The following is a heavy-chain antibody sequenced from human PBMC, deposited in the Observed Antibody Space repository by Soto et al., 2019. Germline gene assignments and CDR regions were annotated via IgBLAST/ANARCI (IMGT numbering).Heavy chain of an antibody. J-gene: IGHJ4*02. CDR3: ARVSDYGEFDPYYFDY. V-gene: IGHV1-18*01. CDR2: ISAYNGNT. CDR1: GYTFTSYG. Sequence: ASVKVSCKASGYTFTSYGISWVRQAPGQGLEWMGWISAYNGNTNYAQKLQGRVTMTTDTSTSTAYMELRSLRSDDTAVYYCARVSDYGEFDPYYFDYWGQGTLVTVSS. D-gene: IGHD4-17*01.